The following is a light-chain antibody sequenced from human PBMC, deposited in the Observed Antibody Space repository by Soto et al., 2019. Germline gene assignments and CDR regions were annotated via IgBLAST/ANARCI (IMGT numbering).Light chain of an antibody. J-gene: IGKJ1*01. CDR3: QQHSHWPPWT. CDR2: GAS. CDR1: QRVYSN. V-gene: IGKV3-15*01. Sequence: EILMTQSPDTLSVSPGESATLSCRASQRVYSNLAWYQQRPGQAPRLLIYGASTRATGVPARFSGRGSGTEFTLTISSLQSEDFAVYYCQQHSHWPPWTFGQGTKVDIK.